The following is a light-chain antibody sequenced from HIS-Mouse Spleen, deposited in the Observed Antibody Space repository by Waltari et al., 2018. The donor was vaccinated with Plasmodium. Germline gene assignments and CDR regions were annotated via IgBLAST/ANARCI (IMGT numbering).Light chain of an antibody. CDR2: AAS. Sequence: AIWMTHAPSLLSASTGDQVTISCRISQGISSYFAWYQQKPGKAPELLIYAASTLQSGVPSRFSGSGSGTDFTLTISCLQSEDFATYYCQQYYSFPYTFGQGTKLEIK. V-gene: IGKV1D-8*02. CDR3: QQYYSFPYT. CDR1: QGISSY. J-gene: IGKJ2*01.